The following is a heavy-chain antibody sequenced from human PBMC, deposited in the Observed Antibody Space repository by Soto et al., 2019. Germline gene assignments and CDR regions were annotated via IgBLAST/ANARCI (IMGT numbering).Heavy chain of an antibody. Sequence: QVQLVESGGGVVQPGRSLRLSCAASGFTFSNYAMHWVRLTPGKGLEWVAVISYDGTDNTYAESVKGRFTISRDNSKNTLLVQMDSLRPEDTAIYYCAREGVWSSGWWVYWGQGTLVTVSS. V-gene: IGHV3-30-3*01. CDR3: AREGVWSSGWWVY. CDR2: ISYDGTDN. J-gene: IGHJ4*02. CDR1: GFTFSNYA. D-gene: IGHD6-19*01.